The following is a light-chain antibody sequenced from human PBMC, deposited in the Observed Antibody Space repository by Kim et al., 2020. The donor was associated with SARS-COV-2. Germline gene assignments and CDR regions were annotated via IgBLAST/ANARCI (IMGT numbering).Light chain of an antibody. CDR1: SSDVGGYNY. V-gene: IGLV2-14*01. CDR3: GSYTISITWV. J-gene: IGLJ3*02. CDR2: DVS. Sequence: QSALTQPASVSGSPGQSITISCIGTSSDVGGYNYVSWYQQHPGTAPKLLISDVSHRASGVSSRFSGSKSGNTASLTISGLQAEDEADYYCGSYTISITWVFGGGTKLTVL.